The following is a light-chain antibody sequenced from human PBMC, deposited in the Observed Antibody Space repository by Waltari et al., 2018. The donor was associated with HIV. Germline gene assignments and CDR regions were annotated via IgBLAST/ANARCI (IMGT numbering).Light chain of an antibody. CDR3: QSWDSNFYV. CDR2: EDY. J-gene: IGLJ1*01. V-gene: IGLV3-1*01. CDR1: RLGEKY. Sequence: SYDLTQPPFVSVSPGQTASISCSGDRLGEKYVFCYEQKSGQSPVLVIYEDYKRPPGIRERFSGSRSGDTATLTISGAQAMDEANYYCQSWDSNFYVFGTGTKVTVL.